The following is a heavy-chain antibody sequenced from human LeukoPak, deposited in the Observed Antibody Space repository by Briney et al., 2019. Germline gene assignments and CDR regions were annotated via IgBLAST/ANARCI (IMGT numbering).Heavy chain of an antibody. Sequence: GGSLRLSCAGPGFTFDDYAMHWVRQAPGKGLEWVSGIYWNSGSIRYAASVKGRFTISRDNAKNSLYLQMNSLRAEDMALCYCAKTSTSYCAGDCLPGYFDLWGRGTLVTVSS. CDR1: GFTFDDYA. CDR3: AKTSTSYCAGDCLPGYFDL. V-gene: IGHV3-9*03. D-gene: IGHD2-21*02. CDR2: IYWNSGSI. J-gene: IGHJ2*01.